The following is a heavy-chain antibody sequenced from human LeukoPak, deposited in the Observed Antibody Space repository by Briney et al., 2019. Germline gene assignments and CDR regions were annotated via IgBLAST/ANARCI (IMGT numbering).Heavy chain of an antibody. CDR3: ARGVKMATMLYFDY. J-gene: IGHJ4*02. CDR2: INHSGST. Sequence: SETLSLTCAVYGGSFSGYYWSWIRQPPGKGLEWIGEINHSGSTNYNPSLKSRVTISVDTSKNQFSLKLSSVTAADTAVYYCARGVKMATMLYFDYWGQGTLVTVSS. CDR1: GGSFSGYY. V-gene: IGHV4-34*01. D-gene: IGHD5-24*01.